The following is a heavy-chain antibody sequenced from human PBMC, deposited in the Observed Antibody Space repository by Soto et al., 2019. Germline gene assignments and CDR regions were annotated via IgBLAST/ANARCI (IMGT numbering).Heavy chain of an antibody. CDR2: YGGSGGSG. Sequence: DVQLLESGGGLVQWGGSLRLSCVTSGFTFSTYGMTWVRGAPGKGLEWVSYGGSGGSGYYAGSVKGRFTISSDNSKNTLSLEMNTLRAEDTATYYCVKFRGRAYPYYYMDVWGKGTTVTVSS. D-gene: IGHD3-10*01. CDR3: VKFRGRAYPYYYMDV. CDR1: GFTFSTYG. J-gene: IGHJ6*03. V-gene: IGHV3-23*01.